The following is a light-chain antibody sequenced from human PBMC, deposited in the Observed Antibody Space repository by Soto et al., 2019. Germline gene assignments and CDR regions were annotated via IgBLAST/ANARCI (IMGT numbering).Light chain of an antibody. CDR2: DVN. CDR3: SSYAGNYTWV. CDR1: TSDVGGYTY. J-gene: IGLJ3*02. Sequence: QSALTQPRSVSGSPGQSVTISCTGTTSDVGGYTYVSWYQQHPGKAPKLMIYDVNKRPSGVPDRFSGSKSGNTASLTISGIQAEDEADYYCSSYAGNYTWVFGGGTKVTVL. V-gene: IGLV2-11*01.